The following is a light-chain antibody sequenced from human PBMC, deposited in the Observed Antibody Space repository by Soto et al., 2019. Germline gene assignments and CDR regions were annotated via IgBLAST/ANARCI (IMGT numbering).Light chain of an antibody. J-gene: IGKJ5*01. Sequence: EIVLTQSPATLSVSPGERATLSCRAAQTVYSSLLAWYQQKPGQAPRLLIYGASSRATGIPDRFSGSGSGTDFTLTISRVEPEDFAVYHCQQYGNAPITFGQGTRLEIK. CDR1: QTVYSSL. CDR2: GAS. CDR3: QQYGNAPIT. V-gene: IGKV3-20*01.